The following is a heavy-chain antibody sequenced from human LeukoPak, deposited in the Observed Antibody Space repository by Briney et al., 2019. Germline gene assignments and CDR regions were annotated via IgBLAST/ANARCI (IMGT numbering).Heavy chain of an antibody. J-gene: IGHJ4*02. CDR1: GCTFSSYA. D-gene: IGHD6-19*01. V-gene: IGHV3-30*04. CDR2: ISYAGSNK. CDR3: ARGLHRIAVAGTGSFPFDY. Sequence: GRSLRLSCAASGCTFSSYAMHWVRQAPGKGLEGVAVISYAGSNKYYADSVKGRFTISRDNSKNTLYLQMNSLRAEDTAIYYCARGLHRIAVAGTGSFPFDYWGQGTVVTVSS.